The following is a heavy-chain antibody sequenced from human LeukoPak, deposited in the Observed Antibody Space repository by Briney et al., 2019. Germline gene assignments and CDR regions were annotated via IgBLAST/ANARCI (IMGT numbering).Heavy chain of an antibody. D-gene: IGHD2/OR15-2a*01. Sequence: SETLSLTCTVSGGSISNYYWSSVRQPPGKELEWIGYIYDSGSTSYNPSLKSRVTISVDSSKNQFSLKLSSVTAADAAVYYCARDLELGYWGQGTLVTVSS. J-gene: IGHJ4*02. CDR1: GGSISNYY. CDR2: IYDSGST. V-gene: IGHV4-59*01. CDR3: ARDLELGY.